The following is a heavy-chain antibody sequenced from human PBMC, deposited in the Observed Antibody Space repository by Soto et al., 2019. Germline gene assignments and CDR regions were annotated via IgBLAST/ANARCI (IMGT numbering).Heavy chain of an antibody. V-gene: IGHV3-21*01. D-gene: IGHD1-26*01. J-gene: IGHJ6*02. CDR2: ISSSSSYI. CDR3: ARVVHGSYGDYYYYYGMDV. Sequence: GGSLRLSCAASGFTFSSYSMNWVRQAPGKGLEWVSSISSSSSYIYYADSVKGRFTISRDNAKNSLYLQMNSLRAEDTAVYYCARVVHGSYGDYYYYYGMDVWGQGTTITVSS. CDR1: GFTFSSYS.